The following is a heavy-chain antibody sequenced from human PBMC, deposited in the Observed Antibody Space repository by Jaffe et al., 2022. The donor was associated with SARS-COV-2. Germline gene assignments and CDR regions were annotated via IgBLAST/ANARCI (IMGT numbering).Heavy chain of an antibody. Sequence: EVQLVESGGDLVQPGGSLRLSCAASGFTFSSYWMHWVRQAPGKGLVWVSRIHSDGSSTSYADSVKGRFTISRDNAKNTLYLQMNSLRAEDTAVYYCARVRYCGGDCRNPNFDHWGQGTLVTVSS. CDR2: IHSDGSST. D-gene: IGHD2-21*02. CDR3: ARVRYCGGDCRNPNFDH. CDR1: GFTFSSYW. V-gene: IGHV3-74*01. J-gene: IGHJ4*02.